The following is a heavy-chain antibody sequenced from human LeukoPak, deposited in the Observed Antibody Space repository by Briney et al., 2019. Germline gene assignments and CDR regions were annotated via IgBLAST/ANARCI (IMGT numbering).Heavy chain of an antibody. CDR3: AGYFDWLSWFDP. Sequence: SSETLSLTCAVSGGSISSSNWWSWVRQPPGKGLEWIGEIYHSGSTNYNPSLKSRVTISVDKSKNQFSLKLSSVTAADTAVYYCAGYFDWLSWFDPWGQGTLVTVSS. J-gene: IGHJ5*02. CDR2: IYHSGST. CDR1: GGSISSSNW. D-gene: IGHD3-9*01. V-gene: IGHV4-4*02.